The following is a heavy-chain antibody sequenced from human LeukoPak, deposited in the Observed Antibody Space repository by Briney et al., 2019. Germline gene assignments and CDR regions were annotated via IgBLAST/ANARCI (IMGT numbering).Heavy chain of an antibody. CDR3: ASATAGYCSSTSCYFYDY. D-gene: IGHD2-2*03. CDR2: ISAYNGNT. J-gene: IGHJ4*02. Sequence: ASVKVSCTASGYTFTSYYMHWVRQAPGQGLEWMGWISAYNGNTNYAQKLQGRVTMTTDTSTSTAYMELRSLRSDDTAVYYCASATAGYCSSTSCYFYDYWGQGTLVTVSS. V-gene: IGHV1-18*04. CDR1: GYTFTSYY.